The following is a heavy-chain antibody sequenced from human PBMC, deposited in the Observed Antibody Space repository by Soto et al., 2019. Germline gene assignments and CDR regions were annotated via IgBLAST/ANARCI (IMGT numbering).Heavy chain of an antibody. CDR3: ARGQPQQPPHY. J-gene: IGHJ4*02. CDR1: GDSIISDKW. Sequence: SETLSVTCAVSGDSIISDKWWGWVRHPAGKGLEWIGEVYHSGNTNYNPSLKSRVIISVDKSKNQFSLKLSSVTDADTAMFYCARGQPQQPPHYSGQAPLVTVSS. D-gene: IGHD6-13*01. CDR2: VYHSGNT. V-gene: IGHV4-4*02.